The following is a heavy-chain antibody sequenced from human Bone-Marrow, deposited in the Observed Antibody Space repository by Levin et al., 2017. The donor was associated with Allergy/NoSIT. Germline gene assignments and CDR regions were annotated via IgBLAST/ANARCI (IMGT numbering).Heavy chain of an antibody. Sequence: LSLTCAASGFTFSSYWMHWVRQAPGKGLVWVSRINSDGSSTSYADSVKGRFTISRDNAKNTLYLQMNSLRAEDTAVYYCARKSGSYRGPFDYWGQGTLVTVSS. D-gene: IGHD1-26*01. V-gene: IGHV3-74*01. J-gene: IGHJ4*02. CDR1: GFTFSSYW. CDR3: ARKSGSYRGPFDY. CDR2: INSDGSST.